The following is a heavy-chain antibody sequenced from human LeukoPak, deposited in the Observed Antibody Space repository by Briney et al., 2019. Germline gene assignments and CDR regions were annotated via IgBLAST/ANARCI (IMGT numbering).Heavy chain of an antibody. CDR1: GFTFSSYS. CDR2: ISSSSTYI. V-gene: IGHV3-21*01. Sequence: PGGSLRLSCAASGFTFSSYSMNWVRQAPGKGLEWVSSISSSSTYIYYADSVKGRFTISRDNAENSLYLQMNSLRAEDTAVYYCARVVYGAQAFDIWGQGTMVTVSS. J-gene: IGHJ3*02. D-gene: IGHD4-17*01. CDR3: ARVVYGAQAFDI.